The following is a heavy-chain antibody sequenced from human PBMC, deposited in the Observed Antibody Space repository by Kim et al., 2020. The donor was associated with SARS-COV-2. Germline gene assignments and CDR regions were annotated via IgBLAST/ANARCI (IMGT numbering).Heavy chain of an antibody. CDR1: GGSISSSSYY. V-gene: IGHV4-39*01. D-gene: IGHD4-17*01. CDR3: ASTNTDYGDYDNSYYYGMDV. Sequence: SETLSLTCTVSGGSISSSSYYWGWIRQPPGKGLEWIGSIYYSGSTYYNPSLKSRVTISVDTSKNQFSLKLSSVTAADTAVYYCASTNTDYGDYDNSYYYGMDVWGQGTTVTVSS. J-gene: IGHJ6*02. CDR2: IYYSGST.